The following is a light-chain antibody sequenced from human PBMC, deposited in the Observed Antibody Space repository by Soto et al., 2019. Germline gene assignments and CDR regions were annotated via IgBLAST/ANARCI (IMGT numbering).Light chain of an antibody. CDR3: MQALQTRYT. Sequence: DIVMIQSPLSLPVTPGEPASISCRSTQSLLHSNGYNYLDWYLQKPGQSPQLLIYLGSNRASGVPDRFSASGSDTDFTLKISRVEAEDVGVYYCMQALQTRYTFGQGTKLEIK. V-gene: IGKV2-28*01. J-gene: IGKJ2*01. CDR1: QSLLHSNGYNY. CDR2: LGS.